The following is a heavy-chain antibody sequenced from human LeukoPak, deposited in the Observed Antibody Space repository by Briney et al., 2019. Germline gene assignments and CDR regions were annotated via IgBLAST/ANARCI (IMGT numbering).Heavy chain of an antibody. V-gene: IGHV4-59*08. CDR3: ARGASRCDY. CDR2: IYYSGST. J-gene: IGHJ4*02. CDR1: GGSISGYY. Sequence: SETLSLTCTVSGGSISGYYWSWIRQPPGKGLEWIGYIYYSGSTNYNPSLESRVTISVDTSNNQFSLKLSSVTAADTAVYYCARGASRCDYWGQGTLVTVSS. D-gene: IGHD1-26*01.